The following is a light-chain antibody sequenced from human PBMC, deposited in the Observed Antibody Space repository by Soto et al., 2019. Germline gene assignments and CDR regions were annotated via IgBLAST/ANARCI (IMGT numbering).Light chain of an antibody. CDR1: QSLLHSNGYNY. CDR2: LGS. V-gene: IGKV2-28*01. J-gene: IGKJ5*01. CDR3: MQALQTLSIT. Sequence: DIVMTQSPLSLPVTPGEPASISCRSSQSLLHSNGYNYLDWYLQKPGQSPQLLIYLGSNRASGVPDRFSGSGSGTDFTLKISRVEAEDVGVYYCMQALQTLSITFGQGTRREIK.